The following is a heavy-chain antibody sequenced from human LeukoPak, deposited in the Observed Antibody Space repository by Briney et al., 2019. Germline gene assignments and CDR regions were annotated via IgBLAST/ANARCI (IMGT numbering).Heavy chain of an antibody. CDR1: GYTFTNYY. CDR3: AREGSIVVTYWFDP. CDR2: INPSGGST. J-gene: IGHJ5*02. Sequence: ASVTVSCKASGYTFTNYYIHWVRQAPGQGLEWMGIINPSGGSTSYAQKFQGRVTMTRDTSTSTVYMELSSLRSEDTAVYYCAREGSIVVTYWFDPWGQGTLVTVSS. V-gene: IGHV1-46*01. D-gene: IGHD3-22*01.